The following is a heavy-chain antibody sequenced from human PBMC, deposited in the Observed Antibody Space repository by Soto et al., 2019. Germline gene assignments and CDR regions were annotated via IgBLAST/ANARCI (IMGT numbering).Heavy chain of an antibody. J-gene: IGHJ6*02. V-gene: IGHV3-33*01. CDR3: ATTTVTRVYYYYGMDV. Sequence: GGSLRLSCAASGFTFSSYGMHWVRQAPGKGLEWVAVVCYDGSNNYDADSVKGLFTISRDNSKNTLSLQMNNVRAEDTAVYSCATTTVTRVYYYYGMDVWGQGTTVTVSS. CDR2: VCYDGSNN. D-gene: IGHD4-17*01. CDR1: GFTFSSYG.